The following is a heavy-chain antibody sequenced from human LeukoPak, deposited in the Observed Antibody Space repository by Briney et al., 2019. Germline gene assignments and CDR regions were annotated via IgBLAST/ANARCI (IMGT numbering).Heavy chain of an antibody. D-gene: IGHD6-13*01. CDR2: IYSGEYDT. CDR3: ARHGSSSWSFDY. CDR1: GCSFTSYW. J-gene: IGHJ4*02. Sequence: GGALVISLKGSGCSFTSYWMGWVRPMTGKGMEWMGIIYSGEYDTKYSPSFQVQVTISAAKSINTAYLQWSSLKASDTAMYYCARHGSSSWSFDYWGQGTLVTVSS. V-gene: IGHV5-51*01.